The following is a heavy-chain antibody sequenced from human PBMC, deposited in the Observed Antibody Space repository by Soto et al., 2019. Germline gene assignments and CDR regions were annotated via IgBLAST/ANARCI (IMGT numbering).Heavy chain of an antibody. Sequence: PGESLKISCNGSGYSFTSYWISWVRQMPWKGLEWMGRIDPSDSYTNYSPSFQGHVTISADKSISTAYLQWSSLKASDTAMYYCARHSYDYVWGSYRPPSYYYGMDVWGQGTTVTVSS. D-gene: IGHD3-16*02. CDR1: GYSFTSYW. J-gene: IGHJ6*02. V-gene: IGHV5-10-1*01. CDR2: IDPSDSYT. CDR3: ARHSYDYVWGSYRPPSYYYGMDV.